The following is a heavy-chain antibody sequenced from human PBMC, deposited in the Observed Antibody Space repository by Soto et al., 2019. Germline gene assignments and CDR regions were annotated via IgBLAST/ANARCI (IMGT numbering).Heavy chain of an antibody. D-gene: IGHD7-27*01. J-gene: IGHJ6*02. CDR3: ASAPSRYYYYGTDV. CDR2: IIPIFGTA. CDR1: GGTFSSYA. Sequence: QVQLVQSGAEVKKPGSSVKVSCKASGGTFSSYAISWVRQAPGQGLEWMGGIIPIFGTANYAQKFQGRVTITADESTSTDYMELSSLRSEDTAVYYCASAPSRYYYYGTDVWGQGTTVTVSS. V-gene: IGHV1-69*12.